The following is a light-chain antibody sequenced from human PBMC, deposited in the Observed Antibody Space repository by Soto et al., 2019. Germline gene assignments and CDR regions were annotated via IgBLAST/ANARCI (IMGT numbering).Light chain of an antibody. CDR2: DAS. Sequence: DIQVTQSTSTLSASVGDMVTMACVASHSISSWLSWYQQKPGKAPKLLIYDASSLESGVPSRFSGSGSGTEFTLTISSLQPADFATYYCQQYNNYSPTFGQGTKVDIK. CDR3: QQYNNYSPT. V-gene: IGKV1-5*01. CDR1: HSISSW. J-gene: IGKJ1*01.